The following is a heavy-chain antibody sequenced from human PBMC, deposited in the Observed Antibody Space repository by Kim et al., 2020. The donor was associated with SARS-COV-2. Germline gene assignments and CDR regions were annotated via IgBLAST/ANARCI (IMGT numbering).Heavy chain of an antibody. CDR3: ARDLEAVACSVGY. Sequence: GGSLRLSCAASGFTFSSYGMHWVRQAPGKGLEWVSAISSDGSYIYYADSVKGRFTISRDNAKNTLYLQMNSLRAEDTAVYYCARDLEAVACSVGYWGQGTLVTVSS. CDR2: ISSDGSYI. D-gene: IGHD2-15*01. V-gene: IGHV3-21*01. CDR1: GFTFSSYG. J-gene: IGHJ4*02.